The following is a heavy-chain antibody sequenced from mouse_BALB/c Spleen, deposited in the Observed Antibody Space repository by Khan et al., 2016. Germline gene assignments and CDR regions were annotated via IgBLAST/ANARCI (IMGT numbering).Heavy chain of an antibody. J-gene: IGHJ3*01. CDR1: GYTFTNYG. CDR3: ARDSYRSWLAY. V-gene: IGHV9-1*02. CDR2: INTYTGEP. Sequence: QIQLVQSGPELKKPGETVKISCKASGYTFTNYGMNWVKQAPGKGLKWMGWINTYTGEPTYADDFKGRFAFSLETSASTAYLQINNLKNEDMATYFGARDSYRSWLAYWGQGTLVTVSA. D-gene: IGHD2-14*01.